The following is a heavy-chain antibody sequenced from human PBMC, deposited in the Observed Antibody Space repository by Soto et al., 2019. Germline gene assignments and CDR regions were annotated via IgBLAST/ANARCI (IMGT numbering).Heavy chain of an antibody. CDR2: IYYSGST. J-gene: IGHJ3*02. CDR1: GGSISSYY. V-gene: IGHV4-59*08. D-gene: IGHD3-3*01. Sequence: SETLSLTCTVSGGSISSYYWSWIRQPPGKGLEWIGYIYYSGSTNYNPSLKSRVTISVDTSKNQFSLKLSSVTAADTAVYYCARLDLGVVIRGAFDIWGQGTMVTVSS. CDR3: ARLDLGVVIRGAFDI.